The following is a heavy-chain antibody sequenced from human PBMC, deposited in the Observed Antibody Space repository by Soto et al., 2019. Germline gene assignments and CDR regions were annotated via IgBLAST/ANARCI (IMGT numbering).Heavy chain of an antibody. V-gene: IGHV1-69*01. J-gene: IGHJ6*02. CDR3: AREGQGRAGNRGYCYYGMDV. CDR2: IIPIFGTA. Sequence: QVQLVQSGAEVKKPGSSVKVSCKASGGTFGSYAISWVRQAPGQGLEWMGGIIPIFGTANYAQKFQGRVTITADESTSKAYMEVSSLRSEDTAVYYCAREGQGRAGNRGYCYYGMDVWGQGTTVTVSS. D-gene: IGHD3-10*01. CDR1: GGTFGSYA.